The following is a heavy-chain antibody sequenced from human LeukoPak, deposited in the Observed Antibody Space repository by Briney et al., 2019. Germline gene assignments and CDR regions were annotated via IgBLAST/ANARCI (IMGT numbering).Heavy chain of an antibody. CDR2: IRYDGSNK. CDR1: GFTFSSYG. J-gene: IGHJ3*02. Sequence: GGSLRLSCAASGFTFSSYGMHWVRQAPGKGLEWVAFIRYDGSNKYYADSVKGRFTISRDNSKNTLYLQMNSLRAEDTAVYYCASRGIAVAGTGWGAFDIWGQGAMVTVSS. CDR3: ASRGIAVAGTGWGAFDI. D-gene: IGHD6-19*01. V-gene: IGHV3-30*02.